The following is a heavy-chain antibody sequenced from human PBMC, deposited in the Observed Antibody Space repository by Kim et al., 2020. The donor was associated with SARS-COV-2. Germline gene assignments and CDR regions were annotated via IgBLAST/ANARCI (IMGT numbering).Heavy chain of an antibody. D-gene: IGHD3-22*01. J-gene: IGHJ6*02. CDR1: GYTFTSYA. CDR2: INTNTGNP. Sequence: ASVKVSCKASGYTFTSYAMNWVRQAPGQGLEWMGWINTNTGNPTYAQGFTGRFVFSLDTSVSTAYLQISSLKAEDTAVYYCARDDRNHRLTSGYGMDVWGQGTTVTVSS. V-gene: IGHV7-4-1*02. CDR3: ARDDRNHRLTSGYGMDV.